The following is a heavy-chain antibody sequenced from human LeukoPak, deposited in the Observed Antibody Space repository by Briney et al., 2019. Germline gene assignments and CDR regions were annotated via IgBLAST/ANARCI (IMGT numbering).Heavy chain of an antibody. Sequence: PPETLSLTCTVSGGSISSYYWSWIRQPAGKGLEWIGRIYTSGSTNYNPSLKSRVTMSVDTSKNQFSLKLSSVTAADTAVYYCARGDDYVWGSYRYKWFDPWGQGTLVTVSS. V-gene: IGHV4-4*07. J-gene: IGHJ5*02. CDR2: IYTSGST. CDR1: GGSISSYY. CDR3: ARGDDYVWGSYRYKWFDP. D-gene: IGHD3-16*02.